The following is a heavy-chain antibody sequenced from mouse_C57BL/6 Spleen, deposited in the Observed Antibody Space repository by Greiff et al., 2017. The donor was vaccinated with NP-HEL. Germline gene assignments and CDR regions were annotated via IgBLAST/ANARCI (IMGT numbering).Heavy chain of an antibody. CDR1: GYAFSSSW. CDR2: IYPGDGDT. D-gene: IGHD2-4*01. J-gene: IGHJ3*01. Sequence: QVQLQQSGPELVKPGASGKISCKASGYAFSSSWMNWVKQRPGKGLEWIGRIYPGDGDTNYNGKFKGKATLTADKSSSTAYMQLSSLTSEDSAVYFCARKGDYDYDVGFAYWGQGTLVTVSA. V-gene: IGHV1-82*01. CDR3: ARKGDYDYDVGFAY.